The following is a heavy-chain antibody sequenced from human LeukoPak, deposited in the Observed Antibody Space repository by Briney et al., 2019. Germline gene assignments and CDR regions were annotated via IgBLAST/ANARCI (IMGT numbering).Heavy chain of an antibody. CDR1: GYTFTSYY. D-gene: IGHD2-2*01. CDR2: INPSGGST. Sequence: ASVKVSCKASGYTFTSYYMHWVRQAPGRGLEWMGIINPSGGSTTYAQKFQGRVTMTRDTSTSTVYMELSSLRSEDTAVYYCAGDPVPPIVVVPAAMDVWGQGTTVTVSS. J-gene: IGHJ6*02. V-gene: IGHV1-46*01. CDR3: AGDPVPPIVVVPAAMDV.